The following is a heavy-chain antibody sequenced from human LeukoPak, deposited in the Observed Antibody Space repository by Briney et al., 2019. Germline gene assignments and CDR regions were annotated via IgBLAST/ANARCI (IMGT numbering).Heavy chain of an antibody. CDR1: GYTFTSYY. CDR2: INPSGGST. J-gene: IGHJ3*02. V-gene: IGHV1-46*01. D-gene: IGHD2-2*01. CDR3: ARDRGYQLPRDAFDI. Sequence: GASVKVSCKASGYTFTSYYMHWVRQAPGQGLEWMGIINPSGGSTSYAQKFQGRVTMTRDTSTGTVYMELSSLRSEDTAVYYCARDRGYQLPRDAFDIWGQGTMVTVSS.